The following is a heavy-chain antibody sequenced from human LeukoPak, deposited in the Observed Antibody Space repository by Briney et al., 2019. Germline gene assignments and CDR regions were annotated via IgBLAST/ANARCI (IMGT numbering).Heavy chain of an antibody. CDR1: GFTFSSYE. J-gene: IGHJ4*02. V-gene: IGHV3-48*03. CDR3: ARRRGWTESYYFDY. D-gene: IGHD1-1*01. CDR2: ISSSGSTI. Sequence: PGGSLRLSCAASGFTFSSYEMNWVRQAPGKGLEWVSYISSSGSTIYYADSMKGRFTISRDNAKNSLYLQMNSLRAEDTAVYYCARRRGWTESYYFDYWGQGTLVTVSS.